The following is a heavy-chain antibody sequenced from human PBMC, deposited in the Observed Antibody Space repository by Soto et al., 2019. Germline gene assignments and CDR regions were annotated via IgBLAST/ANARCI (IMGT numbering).Heavy chain of an antibody. V-gene: IGHV4-31*03. CDR2: IYYSGST. CDR3: ARDWGIWERGGAVDYYYYGMDV. D-gene: IGHD3-16*01. CDR1: GGSISSGGYY. Sequence: QVQLQESGPGLVKPSQTLSLTCTVSGGSISSGGYYWSWIRQHPGKGLEWIGYIYYSGSTYYNPSLKSRVTISVDTSKNQFSLKLSSVTAADTAVYYCARDWGIWERGGAVDYYYYGMDVWGQGTTVTVSS. J-gene: IGHJ6*02.